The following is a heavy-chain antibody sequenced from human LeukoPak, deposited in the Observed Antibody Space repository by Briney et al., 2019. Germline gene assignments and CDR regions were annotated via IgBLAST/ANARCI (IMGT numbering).Heavy chain of an antibody. CDR2: IKQDGSEK. CDR1: GFTFSSYW. V-gene: IGHV3-7*01. CDR3: AKDPYSYGSYFDY. Sequence: GGSLRLSCAASGFTFSSYWMSWVRQAPGKGLEWVANIKQDGSEKYYVDSVKGRFTISRDNAKNSLYLQMNSLRAEDTAVYYCAKDPYSYGSYFDYWGQGTLVTVSS. D-gene: IGHD5-18*01. J-gene: IGHJ4*02.